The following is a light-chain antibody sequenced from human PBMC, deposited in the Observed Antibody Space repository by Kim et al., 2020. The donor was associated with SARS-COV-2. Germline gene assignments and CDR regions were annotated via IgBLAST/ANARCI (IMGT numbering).Light chain of an antibody. CDR2: ATS. CDR3: LQYSSLPYS. V-gene: IGKV3-20*01. CDR1: GRARSNN. Sequence: LFPGERATFTCWAVGRARSNNLAWYQQRPGQAPRLLFHATSSRATGIPDRFSARVSGTDFTLTISKLETEDIAVYYCLQYSSLPYSFGQGTKLEI. J-gene: IGKJ2*03.